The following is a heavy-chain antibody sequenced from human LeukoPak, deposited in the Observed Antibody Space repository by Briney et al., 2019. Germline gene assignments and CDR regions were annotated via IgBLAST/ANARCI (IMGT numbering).Heavy chain of an antibody. CDR1: GGSISSYY. Sequence: SETLSLTCTVSGGSISSYYWNWIRQPPGKGLEWIGYIYYSGSTNYNPSLKSRVTISVDTSKNQFSLKLSSVTAADTAVYYCARAIMLPTWVDYWGQGTLVTVSS. CDR2: IYYSGST. J-gene: IGHJ4*02. D-gene: IGHD3-16*01. CDR3: ARAIMLPTWVDY. V-gene: IGHV4-59*01.